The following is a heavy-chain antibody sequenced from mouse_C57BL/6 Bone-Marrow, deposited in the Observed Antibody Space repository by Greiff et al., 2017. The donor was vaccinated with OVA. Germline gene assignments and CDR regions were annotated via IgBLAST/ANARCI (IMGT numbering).Heavy chain of an antibody. D-gene: IGHD2-2*01. CDR1: GFTFSDYG. CDR3: ARENGYYWYFDV. V-gene: IGHV5-17*01. J-gene: IGHJ1*03. CDR2: ISSGSSTI. Sequence: DVKLVESGGGLVKPGGSLKLSCAASGFTFSDYGMHWVRQAPEKGLEWVAYISSGSSTIYYADTVKGRFTISRDNAKNTLFLQMTSLRSEDTAMYYCARENGYYWYFDVWGTGTTVTVSS.